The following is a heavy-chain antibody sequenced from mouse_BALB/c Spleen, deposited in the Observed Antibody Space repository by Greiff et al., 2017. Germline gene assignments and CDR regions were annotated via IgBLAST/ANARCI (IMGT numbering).Heavy chain of an antibody. CDR3: TRYSGAMDY. CDR1: GYTFTSYW. CDR2: IYPSGSYT. Sequence: QVQLQQPGAELVRPGASVKLSCKASGYTFTSYWINWVKQRPGQGLEWIGNIYPSGSYTNYNQKFKDKATLTVDKSSSTAYMQLSSPTSEYSAVYYCTRYSGAMDYWGQGTSVTVSS. J-gene: IGHJ4*01. V-gene: IGHV1-69*02. D-gene: IGHD3-1*01.